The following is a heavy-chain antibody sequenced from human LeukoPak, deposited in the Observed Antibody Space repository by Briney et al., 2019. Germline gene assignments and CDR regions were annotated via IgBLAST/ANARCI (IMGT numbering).Heavy chain of an antibody. CDR3: ASGYSYDLFDY. Sequence: PSETLSLTCTVSGGSISSSSYYWGWIRQPPGKGLEWIGSIYYNGSIYYNPSLKSRVTISVDTSKNQFFLKLSSVTAADTAVYYCASGYSYDLFDYWGQGTLVTVSS. CDR2: IYYNGSI. CDR1: GGSISSSSYY. V-gene: IGHV4-39*01. D-gene: IGHD5-18*01. J-gene: IGHJ4*02.